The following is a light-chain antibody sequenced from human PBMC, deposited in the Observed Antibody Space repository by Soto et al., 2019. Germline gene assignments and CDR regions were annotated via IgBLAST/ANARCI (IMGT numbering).Light chain of an antibody. Sequence: AINMTQSPSSLSASVGERVTITCRASQSVCNDLGWYQHKAGKAPKLLIYATSSLPSGVTSRFSGSGSGTDFTLTISSLQPEDSATYYCLQDHNYPFTFGQGTKLEIK. CDR2: ATS. CDR1: QSVCND. CDR3: LQDHNYPFT. J-gene: IGKJ2*01. V-gene: IGKV1-6*01.